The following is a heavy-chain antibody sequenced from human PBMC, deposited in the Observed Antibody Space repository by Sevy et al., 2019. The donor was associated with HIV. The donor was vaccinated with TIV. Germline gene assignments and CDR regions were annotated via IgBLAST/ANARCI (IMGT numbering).Heavy chain of an antibody. V-gene: IGHV3-66*02. Sequence: GESLKISCAASGFTVSSNYMSWVRQAPGKGLEWVSVIYSGGSTYYADSVKGRFTISRDNSKNTLYLQMNSLRAEDTAVYYCARDGGDTAMDIPVYFDYWGQGTLVTVSS. CDR2: IYSGGST. J-gene: IGHJ4*02. CDR1: GFTVSSNY. D-gene: IGHD5-18*01. CDR3: ARDGGDTAMDIPVYFDY.